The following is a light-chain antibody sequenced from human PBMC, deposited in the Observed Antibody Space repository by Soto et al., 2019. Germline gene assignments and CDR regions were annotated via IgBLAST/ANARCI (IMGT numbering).Light chain of an antibody. V-gene: IGKV1-39*01. CDR3: QQSYSTSPIT. CDR2: AAS. CDR1: ETISTF. Sequence: DIQMTQSPSSLSASVGDRVTMTCRASETISTFLNWYQHKPGKAPKLLIYAASRLQSGVPSRFSGSGPGTDFTLTINGLQPKDFASYYCQQSYSTSPITFGPGTRLE. J-gene: IGKJ5*01.